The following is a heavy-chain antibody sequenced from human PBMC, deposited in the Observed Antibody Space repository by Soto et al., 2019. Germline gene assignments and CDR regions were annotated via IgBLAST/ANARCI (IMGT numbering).Heavy chain of an antibody. CDR2: IYWDEDK. J-gene: IGHJ1*01. CDR3: VHRRSAFSGCSAESSPP. D-gene: IGHD2-8*01. Sequence: QVTLKESGPTLVKPTQTLTLTCTFSGLSLNTGGVGVGWIRQPSGKTLEWLALIYWDEDKSYSPSLRSRLTITKDTPRNLLLRTLTTVDIVDTATAYCVHRRSAFSGCSAESSPPWGQGILVTV. CDR1: GLSLNTGGVG. V-gene: IGHV2-5*02.